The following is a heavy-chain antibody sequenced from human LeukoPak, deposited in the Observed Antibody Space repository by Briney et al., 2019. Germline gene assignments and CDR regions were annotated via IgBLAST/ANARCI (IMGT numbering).Heavy chain of an antibody. CDR2: IYSGGST. CDR3: ARGQHSASFFDY. Sequence: GGSLRLSCAASGFAVSSDYMSWVRQAPGKGLEWVSLIYSGGSTFYADSVKGGFSISRDNSKNTLYLQMNSLRAEDTAVYYCARGQHSASFFDYWGQGTLVTVSS. J-gene: IGHJ4*02. D-gene: IGHD6-6*01. V-gene: IGHV3-53*01. CDR1: GFAVSSDY.